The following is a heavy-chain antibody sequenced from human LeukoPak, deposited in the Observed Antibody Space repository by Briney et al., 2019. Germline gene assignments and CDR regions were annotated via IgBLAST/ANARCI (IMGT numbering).Heavy chain of an antibody. D-gene: IGHD1-14*01. CDR2: IYSSGTT. CDR3: ARDRQPSWYRGLDV. V-gene: IGHV4-59*01. CDR1: GDSISSSY. Sequence: PSETLSLTCTVSGDSISSSYWSWIRQLPGKGLEWIGHIYSSGTTNYNPSLSGRVTISMDTSKNQLSLKLNAVTAADTAVYYCARDRQPSWYRGLDVWGQGTTVTVSS. J-gene: IGHJ6*02.